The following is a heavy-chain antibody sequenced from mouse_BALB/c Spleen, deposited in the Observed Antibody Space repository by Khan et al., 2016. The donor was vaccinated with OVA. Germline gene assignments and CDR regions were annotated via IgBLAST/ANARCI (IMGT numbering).Heavy chain of an antibody. CDR1: GFPFSTYT. CDR2: ISSGSPYT. D-gene: IGHD2-1*01. Sequence: EVELVESGGGLVKPGGSLKLSCAASGFPFSTYTMSWVRQTPEKRLEWVATISSGSPYTYYPDSVKGRFTISRDNAKNTLYLQRSSLKSEDTAVYYCTSDGNCAHWYFEVWGAGTTVTVAS. V-gene: IGHV5-6-4*01. J-gene: IGHJ1*01. CDR3: TSDGNCAHWYFEV.